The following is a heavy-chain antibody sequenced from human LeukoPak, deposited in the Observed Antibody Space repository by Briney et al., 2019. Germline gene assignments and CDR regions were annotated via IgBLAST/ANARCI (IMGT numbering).Heavy chain of an antibody. CDR3: AKDFSYDSSGLLDY. CDR1: GFTFDDYA. Sequence: GGSLRLSCAASGFTFDDYAMHWVRQGQGKGLEWVSGISWNSGNTAYADSVKGRFTISRDNAKNPLYLQMNSLRAEDTALYYCAKDFSYDSSGLLDYWGQGTLVTVSS. V-gene: IGHV3-9*01. J-gene: IGHJ4*02. D-gene: IGHD3-22*01. CDR2: ISWNSGNT.